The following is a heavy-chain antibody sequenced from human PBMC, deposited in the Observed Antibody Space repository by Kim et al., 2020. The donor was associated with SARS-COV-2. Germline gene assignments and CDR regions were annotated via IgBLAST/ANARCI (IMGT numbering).Heavy chain of an antibody. CDR3: ARVSSGSSSWYWFDS. D-gene: IGHD6-13*01. Sequence: GGSLRLSCAASGFTFSDYYMTWIRQAPGKGLEWLSYISSSGSYIVYADSVKGRFSISRDNAKNSLYLQMNSLRAEDTAVYYCARVSSGSSSWYWFDSWGQGTLVTVSS. CDR2: ISSSGSYI. V-gene: IGHV3-11*05. CDR1: GFTFSDYY. J-gene: IGHJ5*01.